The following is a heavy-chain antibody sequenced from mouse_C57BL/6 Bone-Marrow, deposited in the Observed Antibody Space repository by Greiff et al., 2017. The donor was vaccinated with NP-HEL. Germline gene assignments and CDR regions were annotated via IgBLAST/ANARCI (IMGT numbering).Heavy chain of an antibody. CDR2: IDPEDGDT. CDR3: TTTVVADWYFDV. Sequence: VQLQQSGAELVRPGASVKLSCTASGFNIKDYYMHWVKQRPEQGLEWIGRIDPEDGDTEYAPKFPGRATMTADTSSNTAYLQLSSLTSEYTAVYYCTTTVVADWYFDVWGTGTTVTVSS. J-gene: IGHJ1*03. CDR1: GFNIKDYY. D-gene: IGHD1-1*01. V-gene: IGHV14-1*01.